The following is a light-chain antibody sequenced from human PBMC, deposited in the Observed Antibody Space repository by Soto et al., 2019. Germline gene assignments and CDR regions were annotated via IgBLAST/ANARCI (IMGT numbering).Light chain of an antibody. V-gene: IGKV3D-7*01. Sequence: EILMTQSPATLSLSPGERAALSCRCSQSVSSSYLSWYQQKPGQAPRLLIFGASTRATGIPARFSGSGSGTDFTLTISSLQPEDFAVYYCQQDYNSLTFGGGTKVDIK. CDR1: QSVSSSY. J-gene: IGKJ4*01. CDR2: GAS. CDR3: QQDYNSLT.